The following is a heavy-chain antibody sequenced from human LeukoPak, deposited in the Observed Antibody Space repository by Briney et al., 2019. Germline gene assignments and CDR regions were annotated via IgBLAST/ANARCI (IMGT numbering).Heavy chain of an antibody. CDR2: IFPSGGEI. D-gene: IGHD2-8*02. CDR1: GFTFSTYN. Sequence: GGSLRLSCAASGFTFSTYNMNWVRQPPGKGLEWVSSIFPSGGEIHYADSVRGRFTISRDNSKSTLSLQMNSLRAEDTAIYYCATYRQVLLPFESWGQGTLVTVSS. CDR3: ATYRQVLLPFES. V-gene: IGHV3-23*01. J-gene: IGHJ4*02.